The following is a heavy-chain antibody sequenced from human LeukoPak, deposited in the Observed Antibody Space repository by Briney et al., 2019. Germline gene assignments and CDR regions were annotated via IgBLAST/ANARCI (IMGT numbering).Heavy chain of an antibody. CDR3: ARRVSSSGFDAFDV. Sequence: GESLKIPCKGSGYSFTSYWNGWVRQMPGKGLEWTGIIYPGDSDTRYSPSFQGQVTISADKSISTAYLQWSSLKASDTAMYYCARRVSSSGFDAFDVWGQGTMVTVSS. D-gene: IGHD5-12*01. CDR1: GYSFTSYW. CDR2: IYPGDSDT. V-gene: IGHV5-51*01. J-gene: IGHJ3*01.